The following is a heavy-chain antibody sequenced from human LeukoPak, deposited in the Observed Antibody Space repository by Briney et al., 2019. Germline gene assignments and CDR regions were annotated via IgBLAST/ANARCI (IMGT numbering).Heavy chain of an antibody. V-gene: IGHV3-30-3*01. J-gene: IGHJ3*02. Sequence: GGSLRLSCAASGFTFSSYAMHWVRDSRGRGLEWGADISYDGSNKYYADSVKGRFTISRDNSKNTLYLQMNSLRAEDTAVYYCAADVVVTASRPEPHDAFDIWGQGTMVTVSS. CDR2: ISYDGSNK. CDR1: GFTFSSYA. D-gene: IGHD2-21*02. CDR3: AADVVVTASRPEPHDAFDI.